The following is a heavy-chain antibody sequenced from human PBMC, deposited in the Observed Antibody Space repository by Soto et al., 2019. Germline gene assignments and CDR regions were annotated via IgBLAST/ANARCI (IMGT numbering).Heavy chain of an antibody. CDR1: GGSISSGGYY. J-gene: IGHJ3*02. CDR2: IYYSGST. CDR3: AREFRGVSTDAFDM. D-gene: IGHD3-10*01. V-gene: IGHV4-31*03. Sequence: QVQLQESGPGLVKPSQTLSLTCPVSGGSISSGGYYWSWIRQHPGKGLEWIGYIYYSGSTYYNPSLKSRVTISVETSKNQFSLKLSSVTDADTAVYYCAREFRGVSTDAFDMWGQGTMVTVSS.